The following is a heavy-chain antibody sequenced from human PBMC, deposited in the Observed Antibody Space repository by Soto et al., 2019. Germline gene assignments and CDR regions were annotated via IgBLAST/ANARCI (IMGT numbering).Heavy chain of an antibody. D-gene: IGHD5-12*01. V-gene: IGHV1-2*04. CDR1: GDSFNDYY. J-gene: IGHJ6*03. CDR3: ARESGGATATLDYYYFYMDV. Sequence: QVQLLQSGAEVRKPGASVTVSCRSSGDSFNDYYIHWVRQAPGQGLEWMGWINPNSGVTKYAQKFQGWVSMTRDTSIRTVYMQLSRLRSDDTAVYYCARESGGATATLDYYYFYMDVWGTGTTVTVSS. CDR2: INPNSGVT.